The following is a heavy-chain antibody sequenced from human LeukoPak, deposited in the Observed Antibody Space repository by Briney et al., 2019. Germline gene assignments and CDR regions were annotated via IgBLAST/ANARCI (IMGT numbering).Heavy chain of an antibody. J-gene: IGHJ4*02. CDR2: IYTSGRT. V-gene: IGHV4-4*07. CDR3: ARDPQLGPFDY. Sequence: PSETLSLTCAVYGGSFSGYYWSWIRQPAGKGLEWIGRIYTSGRTNYNPSLKSRVTMSVDTSKKQFSLKLSSVTAADTAVYYCARDPQLGPFDYWGQGTLVTVSS. CDR1: GGSFSGYY. D-gene: IGHD6-6*01.